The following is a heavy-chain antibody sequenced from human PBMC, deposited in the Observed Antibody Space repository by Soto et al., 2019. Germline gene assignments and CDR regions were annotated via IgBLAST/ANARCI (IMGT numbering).Heavy chain of an antibody. CDR2: ISYDGSNK. CDR3: ARALLMDVPYYYYYGMDV. J-gene: IGHJ6*02. V-gene: IGHV3-30-3*01. D-gene: IGHD2-8*01. CDR1: GFTFRNYA. Sequence: QVQVVESGGDVVQPGKSLRLSCAASGFTFRNYAMHWVRQAPGKGLEWVAVISYDGSNKYSADSVKGRFTISRDDSKNPLYLQMNSLRGEDTAVYYCARALLMDVPYYYYYGMDVWGQGTTVTVSS.